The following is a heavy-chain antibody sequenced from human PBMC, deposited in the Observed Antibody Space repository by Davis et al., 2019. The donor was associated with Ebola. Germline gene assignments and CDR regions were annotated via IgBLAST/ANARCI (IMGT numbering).Heavy chain of an antibody. CDR1: GYSFTSYW. CDR3: ARHFVGKLFGMDV. J-gene: IGHJ6*02. CDR2: IYLGDSDT. V-gene: IGHV5-51*01. D-gene: IGHD3-3*01. Sequence: GESLKISCKGSGYSFTSYWIGWVRQMPGKGLEWMGIIYLGDSDTRYSPSFQGQVTISADKSISTAYLQWSSLKASDTAIYFCARHFVGKLFGMDVWGQGTMVIVSS.